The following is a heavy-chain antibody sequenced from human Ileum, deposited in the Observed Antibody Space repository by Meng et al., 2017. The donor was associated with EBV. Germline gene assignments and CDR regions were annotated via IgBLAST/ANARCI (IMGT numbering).Heavy chain of an antibody. Sequence: QVRLGESGPALVKPSETLSLTCAVSGDSITNHNWWAWVRQPPGKGLEWIGEIPHRGSSAYNPSLKSRVSMSIDKSKNQFSLKLTSVTAADTAVYHCLRGSGRSVWGQGTLVTVSS. CDR1: GDSITNHNW. CDR3: LRGSGRSV. V-gene: IGHV4-4*02. J-gene: IGHJ1*01. CDR2: IPHRGSS. D-gene: IGHD3-10*01.